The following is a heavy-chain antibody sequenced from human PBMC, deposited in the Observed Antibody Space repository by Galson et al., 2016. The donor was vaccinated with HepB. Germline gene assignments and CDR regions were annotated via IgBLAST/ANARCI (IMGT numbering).Heavy chain of an antibody. CDR1: GFTFVSAW. D-gene: IGHD3-3*01. CDR2: IRSKANNYAT. V-gene: IGHV3-73*01. Sequence: SLRLSCAGSGFTFVSAWMNWVRQASGKGLEWVGRIRSKANNYATAYAASVKGRFTISRDDSKNTAYLQMNSLKTEDTAVYYCTSLTIFGVVTNYWGQGTLVTVSS. J-gene: IGHJ4*02. CDR3: TSLTIFGVVTNY.